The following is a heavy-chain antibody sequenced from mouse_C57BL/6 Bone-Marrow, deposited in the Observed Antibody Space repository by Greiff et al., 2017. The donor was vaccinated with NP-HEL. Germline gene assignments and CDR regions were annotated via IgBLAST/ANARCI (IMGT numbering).Heavy chain of an antibody. CDR3: AREATVVATEAMDY. D-gene: IGHD1-1*01. CDR2: INPNYGTT. J-gene: IGHJ4*01. V-gene: IGHV1-39*01. CDR1: GYSFTDYN. Sequence: EVQLVESGPELVKPGASVKISCKASGYSFTDYNLNWVKQSNGKSLEWIGVINPNYGTTSYNQKFKGKATLTVDQSSSTAYMQLNSLTSEDSAVYYCAREATVVATEAMDYWGQGTSGTVSS.